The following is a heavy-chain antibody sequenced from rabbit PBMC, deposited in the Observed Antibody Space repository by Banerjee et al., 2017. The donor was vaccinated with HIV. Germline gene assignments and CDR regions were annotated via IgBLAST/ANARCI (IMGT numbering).Heavy chain of an antibody. CDR2: IYTGSGST. J-gene: IGHJ4*01. CDR3: ARDAGSNYDL. V-gene: IGHV1S40*01. Sequence: WVRQAPGKGLEWIGCIYTGSGSTYYASWAKGRFTISKTSSTTVTLQMTSLTAADTATYFCARDAGSNYDLWGPGTLVTVS. D-gene: IGHD8-1*01.